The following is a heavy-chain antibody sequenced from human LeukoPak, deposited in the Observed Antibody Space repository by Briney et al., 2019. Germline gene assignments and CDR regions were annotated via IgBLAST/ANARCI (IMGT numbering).Heavy chain of an antibody. J-gene: IGHJ6*03. Sequence: ASVKVSCKASGYTFTSYGISWVRQAPGQGLEWMGWMSAHNGNTNYEEKVQGRVTMTTDTSTSTAYMELRSLRSDDTAVYYCARDKGTVATYYYYYMDVWGKGTTVTVSS. V-gene: IGHV1-18*01. CDR3: ARDKGTVATYYYYYMDV. CDR1: GYTFTSYG. D-gene: IGHD6-19*01. CDR2: MSAHNGNT.